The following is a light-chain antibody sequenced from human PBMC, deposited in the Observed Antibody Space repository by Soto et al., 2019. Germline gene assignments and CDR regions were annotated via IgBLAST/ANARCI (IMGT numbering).Light chain of an antibody. J-gene: IGKJ1*01. CDR1: QSISSS. CDR2: AAS. V-gene: IGKV1-5*01. CDR3: QHYNSYSQA. Sequence: DVQMTQSPSTRSAAVGDRVTITCRASQSISSSLAWYQQKPGKAPKLLIYAASNLESGVPSIFSGSGSGTEFTLTISSLQPDDFATYYCQHYNSYSQAFGQGTKVDIK.